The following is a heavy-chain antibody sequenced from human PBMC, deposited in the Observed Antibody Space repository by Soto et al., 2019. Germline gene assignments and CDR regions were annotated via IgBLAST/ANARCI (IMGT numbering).Heavy chain of an antibody. J-gene: IGHJ6*02. D-gene: IGHD3-3*01. V-gene: IGHV3-11*01. CDR3: ARAWKIEKFGVISMAKGLDV. CDR1: GFIFSDYY. Sequence: PGGSLRLSCAASGFIFSDYYMTWIRQAPGKGLEWLSCSSNRDRSTYYADSVKDRFVVSKDNAKTLVYLQMNSLRAEDTAVYFCARAWKIEKFGVISMAKGLDVWGQGTRVTVSS. CDR2: SSNRDRST.